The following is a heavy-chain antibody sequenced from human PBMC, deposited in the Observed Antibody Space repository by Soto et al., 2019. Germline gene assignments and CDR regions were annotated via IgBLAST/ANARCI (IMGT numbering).Heavy chain of an antibody. V-gene: IGHV4-30-4*01. CDR1: GGSISSGDYY. J-gene: IGHJ6*02. CDR2: IYYSGST. Sequence: PSETLSLTCTVSGGSISSGDYYWSWIRQPPGKGLEWIGYIYYSGSTHYNPSLKSRVTISVDTSKNQFSLKLSSVTAADTAVYYCARYNKNHGLNYYYYCMDVWGQVTTVTVSS. CDR3: ARYNKNHGLNYYYYCMDV. D-gene: IGHD1-20*01.